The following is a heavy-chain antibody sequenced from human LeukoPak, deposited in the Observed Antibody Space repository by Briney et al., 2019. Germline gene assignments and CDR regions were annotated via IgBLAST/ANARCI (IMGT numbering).Heavy chain of an antibody. CDR2: IRSKTNNYET. D-gene: IGHD4-17*01. CDR3: TRPNYGDYADDY. CDR1: GFAFSGSA. Sequence: PGGSLRLSCAASGFAFSGSAIHWVRRVSGKGLEWVGRIRSKTNNYETTYAPSVIGRFAISRDDSKNTAYLQMNGLKAEDTAMYYCTRPNYGDYADDYWGQGTLVTVSS. J-gene: IGHJ4*02. V-gene: IGHV3-73*01.